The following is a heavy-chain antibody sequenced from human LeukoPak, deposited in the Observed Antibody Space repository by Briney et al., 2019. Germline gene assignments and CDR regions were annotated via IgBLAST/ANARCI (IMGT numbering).Heavy chain of an antibody. V-gene: IGHV3-23*01. CDR3: GKVWHGNYRDALDI. CDR1: GFTFRSYA. D-gene: IGHD3-16*02. Sequence: GGSLRLSCAASGFTFRSYAMNWVRQAPGKGLEWVSGISGDGSGTNYADSVKGRFTVSRDNSKNTLFLQMNSLRAEDTAVYYCGKVWHGNYRDALDIWGQGTMVTVSS. J-gene: IGHJ3*02. CDR2: ISGDGSGT.